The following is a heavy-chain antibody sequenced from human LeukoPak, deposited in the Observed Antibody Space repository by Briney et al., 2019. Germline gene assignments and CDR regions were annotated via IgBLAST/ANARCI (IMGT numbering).Heavy chain of an antibody. V-gene: IGHV4-34*01. D-gene: IGHD6-19*01. CDR3: ARAHAFIAVAGTAYFQH. Sequence: PSETLSLTCAVYGGSFSGYYWSWIRQPPGKGLEWIGEINHSGSTNYNPSLKSRVTISVDTSKNQFSLKLSPVTAADTAVYYCARAHAFIAVAGTAYFQHWGQGTLVTVSS. CDR2: INHSGST. CDR1: GGSFSGYY. J-gene: IGHJ1*01.